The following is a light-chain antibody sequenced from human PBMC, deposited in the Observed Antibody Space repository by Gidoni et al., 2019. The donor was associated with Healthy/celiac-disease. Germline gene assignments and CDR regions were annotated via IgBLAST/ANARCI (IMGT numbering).Light chain of an antibody. Sequence: DIQMTQSPSSLSASVGDRVTITCRASQSLSSYLNWYQQKPGKAPKLLSYAASSLQSGVPSRFSGSGSGTDFTLTISSLQPEDFATYYCQQSYSTPTFGGGTKVEIK. CDR3: QQSYSTPT. J-gene: IGKJ4*01. CDR1: QSLSSY. V-gene: IGKV1-39*01. CDR2: AAS.